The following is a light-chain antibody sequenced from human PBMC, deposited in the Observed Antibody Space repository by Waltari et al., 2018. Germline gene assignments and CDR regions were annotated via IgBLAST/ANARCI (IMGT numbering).Light chain of an antibody. CDR2: KNN. CDR3: AAWDDNLTGPL. J-gene: IGLJ3*02. V-gene: IGLV1-47*01. CDR1: SSNIGGNF. Sequence: SVLTQPPSASGTPGQTVTIPCSGSSSNIGGNFVPWYHQLPGMAPQLLIYKNNQRPSGVPDRFSGSKSGTSASLAISGLRSDDEAEYYCAAWDDNLTGPLFGGGTKVTVL.